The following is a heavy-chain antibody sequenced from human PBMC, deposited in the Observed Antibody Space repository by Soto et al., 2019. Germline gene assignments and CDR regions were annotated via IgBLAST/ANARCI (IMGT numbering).Heavy chain of an antibody. CDR2: ISSSGSTI. Sequence: GGCLRLSCAASGFTFSDYYMSWIRQAPGKGLEWVSYISSSGSTIYYADSVKGRFTISRDNAKNSLYLQMNSLRAEDTAVYYCARDGCSGGSCYSGYYYYGMDVWGQGTTVAVSS. V-gene: IGHV3-11*04. CDR3: ARDGCSGGSCYSGYYYYGMDV. CDR1: GFTFSDYY. J-gene: IGHJ6*02. D-gene: IGHD2-15*01.